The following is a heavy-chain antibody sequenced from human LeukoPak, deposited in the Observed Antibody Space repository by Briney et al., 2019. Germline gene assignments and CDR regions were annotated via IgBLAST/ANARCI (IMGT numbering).Heavy chain of an antibody. CDR3: AKLDSNYYYYYGMDV. J-gene: IGHJ6*02. Sequence: SETLSLTCTVSGGSISSSSYYWGWIRQPPGKGLGWIGSIYYSGSTYYNPSLKSRVTISVDTSKNQFSLKLSSETAADTAVYYCAKLDSNYYYYYGMDVWGQGTTVTVSS. V-gene: IGHV4-39*01. D-gene: IGHD4-11*01. CDR2: IYYSGST. CDR1: GGSISSSSYY.